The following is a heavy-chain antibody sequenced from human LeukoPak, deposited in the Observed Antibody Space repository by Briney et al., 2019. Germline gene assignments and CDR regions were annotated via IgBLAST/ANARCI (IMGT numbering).Heavy chain of an antibody. CDR1: GFTFNPYA. CDR3: AKASRQAAVASPLDY. D-gene: IGHD6-19*01. CDR2: IGSVGDRT. V-gene: IGHV3-23*01. Sequence: GGSLRLSCAASGFTFNPYAMSWVRQAPGKGLEWVASIGSVGDRTYYADSVKGRFTISRDNSKDTLFLQMNSLKADDTALYYCAKASRQAAVASPLDYWGQGSLVTVSS. J-gene: IGHJ4*02.